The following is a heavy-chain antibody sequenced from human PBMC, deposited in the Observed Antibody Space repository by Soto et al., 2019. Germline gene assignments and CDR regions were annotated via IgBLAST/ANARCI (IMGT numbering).Heavy chain of an antibody. J-gene: IGHJ4*02. CDR2: IGNSGYSK. D-gene: IGHD2-8*01. CDR1: GFTLSDYS. V-gene: IGHV3-21*01. CDR3: ATRTACNNGQCPSDN. Sequence: GGSLRLSCAASGFTLSDYSMSWVRQAPGRGLEWVSSIGNSGYSKYYADSVKGRFTISRDKAKNSLFLETNTLRVEDTAVYYCATRTACNNGQCPSDNWGQGTLVTVSS.